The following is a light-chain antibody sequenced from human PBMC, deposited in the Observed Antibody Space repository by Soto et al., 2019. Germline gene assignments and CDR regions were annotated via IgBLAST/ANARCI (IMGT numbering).Light chain of an antibody. J-gene: IGKJ5*01. CDR3: QEDYNSIT. CDR1: QSVSSSY. Sequence: ELMFTQSPGIICLSRVEIGTLSFGASQSVSSSYLAWYQQEPGQAPRLLIYGASSRATGIPDRLSGSGSGTDFTLTISSLQAEDVAVYYCQEDYNSITVGQGTRLEIK. CDR2: GAS. V-gene: IGKV3-20*01.